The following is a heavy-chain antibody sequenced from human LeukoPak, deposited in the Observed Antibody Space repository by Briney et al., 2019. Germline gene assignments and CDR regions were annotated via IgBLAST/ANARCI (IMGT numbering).Heavy chain of an antibody. Sequence: PSETLSLTCTVSGGSISSGGYYWGWIRQHPGKGLEWIGYIYYSGSTYYNPSLKSRVTISVDTSKNQFSLKLSSVTAADTAVYYCARGKEGDYDSSGYYSYWGQGTLVTVSS. J-gene: IGHJ4*02. CDR1: GGSISSGGYY. CDR2: IYYSGST. V-gene: IGHV4-31*03. D-gene: IGHD3-22*01. CDR3: ARGKEGDYDSSGYYSY.